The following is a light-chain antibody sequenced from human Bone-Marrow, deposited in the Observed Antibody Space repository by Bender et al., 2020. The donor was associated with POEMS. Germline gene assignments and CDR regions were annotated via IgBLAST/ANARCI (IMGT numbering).Light chain of an antibody. V-gene: IGLV1-50*01. Sequence: QSVLTQPPSVSGAPGQRVTISCTGSSSNIGAGYDVQWYQQFPGTAPKLLIYGTTNRPSGVPDRFTGSRSGTSASLAISELQSEDEALYYCSAWDDSLSGWVFGGGTKLTVL. J-gene: IGLJ3*02. CDR3: SAWDDSLSGWV. CDR1: SSNIGAGYD. CDR2: GTT.